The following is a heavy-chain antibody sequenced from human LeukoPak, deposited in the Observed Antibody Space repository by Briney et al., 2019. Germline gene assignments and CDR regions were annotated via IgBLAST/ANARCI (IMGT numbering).Heavy chain of an antibody. CDR3: ARSLYGDYSDDY. CDR1: GYTFTSYD. J-gene: IGHJ4*02. D-gene: IGHD4-17*01. Sequence: GASVKVSCKASGYTFTSYDINWVRQATGQGLEWTGWMNPNSGNTGYAQKFRGRVTMTRNTSISTAYMELSSLRSEDTAVYYCARSLYGDYSDDYWGQGTLVTVSS. CDR2: MNPNSGNT. V-gene: IGHV1-8*01.